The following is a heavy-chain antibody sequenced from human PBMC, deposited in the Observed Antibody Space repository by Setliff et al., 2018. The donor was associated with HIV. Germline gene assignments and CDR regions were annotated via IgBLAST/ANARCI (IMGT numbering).Heavy chain of an antibody. D-gene: IGHD4-17*01. V-gene: IGHV3-49*03. CDR2: IRSKAYGGTT. J-gene: IGHJ4*02. CDR3: TRYKLTSVMSNFDY. Sequence: GGSLRLSCTASGFTFGDYAMSWFRQAPGKGLEWVGFIRSKAYGGTTEYAASVKGRFTISRDDSKNIAYLQMGSLKTEDTAVYFCTRYKLTSVMSNFDYWGLGTLVTVSS. CDR1: GFTFGDYA.